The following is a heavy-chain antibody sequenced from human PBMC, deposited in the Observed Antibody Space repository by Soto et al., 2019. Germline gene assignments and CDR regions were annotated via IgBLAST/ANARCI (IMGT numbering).Heavy chain of an antibody. Sequence: QVQLQESGQGLVKPSETLPLTCTVSGVSITPYFWSWIRQPAGKAPEWVGHIYASGRTTYNPSLKSRVTMFVSQTQVSLRLTSVTAADTAVYYCARHFDVDPSLDQYYFDLWGRGALVTVSS. D-gene: IGHD3-9*01. CDR1: GVSITPYF. CDR3: ARHFDVDPSLDQYYFDL. CDR2: IYASGRT. V-gene: IGHV4-4*07. J-gene: IGHJ2*01.